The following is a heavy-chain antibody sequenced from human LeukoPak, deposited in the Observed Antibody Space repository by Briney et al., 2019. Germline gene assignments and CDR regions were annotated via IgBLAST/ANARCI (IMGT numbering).Heavy chain of an antibody. D-gene: IGHD5/OR15-5a*01. V-gene: IGHV2-5*02. CDR1: GFSLSTRGVG. J-gene: IGHJ4*02. Sequence: SGPTLVNPTQTLTLTCTFSGFSLSTRGVGVGWIRQPPGKALEWLALIYWDDDKRYSPSLKSRLTITKDTSKNQVVLTMTNMDPVDTATYYCAHIRLAGLYVPHFDYWGQGTLVTVSS. CDR2: IYWDDDK. CDR3: AHIRLAGLYVPHFDY.